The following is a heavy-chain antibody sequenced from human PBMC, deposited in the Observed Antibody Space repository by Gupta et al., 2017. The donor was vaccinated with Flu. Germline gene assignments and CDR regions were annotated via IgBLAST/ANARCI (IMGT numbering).Heavy chain of an antibody. CDR1: ISSSSYY. D-gene: IGHD3-10*01. CDR3: ARPAESYYMDV. CDR2: IYYSGST. J-gene: IGHJ6*03. V-gene: IGHV4-39*01. Sequence: ISSSSYYWGWIRQPPGKGLEWIGSIYYSGSTYYNPSLKSRVTISVDTSKNQFSLKLSSVTAADTAVYYCARPAESYYMDVWGKGTTVTVSS.